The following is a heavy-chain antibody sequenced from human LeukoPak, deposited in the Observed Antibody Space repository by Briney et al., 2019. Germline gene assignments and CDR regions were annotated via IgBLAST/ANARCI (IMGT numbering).Heavy chain of an antibody. V-gene: IGHV3-23*01. J-gene: IGHJ4*02. CDR2: ISAYGEST. CDR1: GFTFSTYA. D-gene: IGHD1-26*01. CDR3: ARRGKVGLPTYFDY. Sequence: GGSLRLSCRASGFTFSTYAMSWVRQAPGKELQWVSSISAYGESTYHADSVKGRFTTSRDNSKDTLSLHMDSLRADDTAVYYCARRGKVGLPTYFDYWGQGTLVTVSS.